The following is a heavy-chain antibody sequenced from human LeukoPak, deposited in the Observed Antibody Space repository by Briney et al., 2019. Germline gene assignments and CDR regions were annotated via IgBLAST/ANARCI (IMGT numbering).Heavy chain of an antibody. V-gene: IGHV3-49*04. CDR1: GFTFGDYA. Sequence: PGGSLRLSCTASGFTFGDYAMSWVRQAPGKGLEWVGFIRSKAYGGTTEYAASVKGRFTISRDDSKSIAYLQMNSLKTEGTAVYYCTRANSGHYYDRDAFDIWGQGTMVTVSS. CDR3: TRANSGHYYDRDAFDI. J-gene: IGHJ3*02. CDR2: IRSKAYGGTT. D-gene: IGHD3-22*01.